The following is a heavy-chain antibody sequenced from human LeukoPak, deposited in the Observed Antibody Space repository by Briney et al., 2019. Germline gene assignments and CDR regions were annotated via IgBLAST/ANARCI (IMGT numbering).Heavy chain of an antibody. CDR1: GGSISSYY. CDR3: ARYELPGLFDY. J-gene: IGHJ4*02. D-gene: IGHD3-10*01. V-gene: IGHV4-59*01. Sequence: SETLSLTCTVSGGSISSYYWSWIRQPPGKGLEWIGYIYYSGSTNYNPSLKSRVTISVDTSKSQFSLKLSSVTAADTAVYYRARYELPGLFDYWGQGTLVTVSS. CDR2: IYYSGST.